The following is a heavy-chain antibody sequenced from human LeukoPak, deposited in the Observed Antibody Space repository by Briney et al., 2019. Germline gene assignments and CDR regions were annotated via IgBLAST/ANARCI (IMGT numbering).Heavy chain of an antibody. D-gene: IGHD5-12*01. CDR3: AGEGRVATIYY. V-gene: IGHV1-3*01. CDR1: GYTFTSYA. Sequence: ASVTVSFKASGYTFTSYAMHWVRQAPGQRLEWMGWINAGNGNTKYSQKFQGRVTITRDTSASTAYMELSSLRSEDTAVYYCAGEGRVATIYYWGQGTLVTVSS. CDR2: INAGNGNT. J-gene: IGHJ4*02.